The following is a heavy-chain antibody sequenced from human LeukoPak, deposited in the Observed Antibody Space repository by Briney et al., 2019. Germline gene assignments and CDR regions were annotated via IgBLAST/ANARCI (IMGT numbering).Heavy chain of an antibody. CDR1: EFTFSNHA. CDR3: GKERFGEPKAPRSDY. D-gene: IGHD3-10*01. J-gene: IGHJ4*02. CDR2: ITGGGGGT. V-gene: IGHV3-23*01. Sequence: PGGSLRLSCAASEFTFSNHAMSWVRQAPGKGLEWVSTITGGGGGTYYADYAKGRFTISRDNSKNTLYLQMNSLRGEDTAVYYCGKERFGEPKAPRSDYWGQGTLVTV.